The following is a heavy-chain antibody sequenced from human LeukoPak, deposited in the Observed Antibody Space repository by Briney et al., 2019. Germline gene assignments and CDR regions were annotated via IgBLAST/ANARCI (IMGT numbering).Heavy chain of an antibody. CDR1: GFTFRSYS. V-gene: IGHV3-48*01. J-gene: IGHJ4*02. CDR3: ARTGQVVPAAFDY. CDR2: ISSSSSTI. D-gene: IGHD2-2*01. Sequence: GGSLRLSCAASGFTFRSYSMNWVRQAPGKGLEWVSYISSSSSTIYYADSVKGRFTISRDNAKNSLYLQMNSLRAEDTAVYYCARTGQVVPAAFDYWGQGTLVTVSS.